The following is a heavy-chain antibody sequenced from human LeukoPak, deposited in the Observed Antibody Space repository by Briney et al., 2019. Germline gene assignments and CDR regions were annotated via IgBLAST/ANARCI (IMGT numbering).Heavy chain of an antibody. V-gene: IGHV3-23*01. J-gene: IGHJ4*02. CDR3: VRSLDY. CDR1: GFSFSSYA. CDR2: IAGSDGFT. Sequence: GGSLRLSCAASGFSFSSYAMNWVRQAPGKGLEWVSVIAGSDGFTQYADSVKGRFTISRDNSKNTVYLQMNRLRVEDTALYYCVRSLDYWGQGTLVTVSS.